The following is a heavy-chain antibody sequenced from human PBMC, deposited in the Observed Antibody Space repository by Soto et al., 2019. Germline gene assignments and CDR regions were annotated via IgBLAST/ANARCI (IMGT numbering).Heavy chain of an antibody. V-gene: IGHV1-18*01. D-gene: IGHD2-21*01. CDR1: GYTFTSYG. CDR3: ARGLGSRNIVPYYFDY. Sequence: ASVKVSCKASGYTFTSYGISWVRQAPGQGLEWMGWISAYNGNANYAQKLQGRVTMTTDTSTSTAYMELRSLRSDDTAVYYCARGLGSRNIVPYYFDYWGQGTLVTVSS. CDR2: ISAYNGNA. J-gene: IGHJ4*02.